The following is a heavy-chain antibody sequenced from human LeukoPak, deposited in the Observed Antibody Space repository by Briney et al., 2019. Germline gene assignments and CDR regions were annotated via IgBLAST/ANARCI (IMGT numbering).Heavy chain of an antibody. Sequence: ASVKVSCKASGYTFTGYYMHWVRQAPGQGLEWMGWINPNSGGTNYAQRFQGRVTMTRDTSISTAYMELSRLRSDDTALYYCARDRATVTDGVWFDPWGQGTLVTVSS. J-gene: IGHJ5*02. V-gene: IGHV1-2*02. CDR2: INPNSGGT. CDR3: ARDRATVTDGVWFDP. D-gene: IGHD4-17*01. CDR1: GYTFTGYY.